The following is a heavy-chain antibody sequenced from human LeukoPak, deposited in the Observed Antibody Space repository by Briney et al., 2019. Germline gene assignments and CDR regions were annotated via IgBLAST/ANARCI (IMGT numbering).Heavy chain of an antibody. CDR1: GCTFSSYS. CDR2: ISSSSSYI. CDR3: ARDSGSSGWYGENWFDP. Sequence: GGSLRLSCAASGCTFSSYSMNWVRQAPGKGLEWVSSISSSSSYIYYADSVKGRFTISRDNAKNSLYLQMNSLRAEDTAVYYCARDSGSSGWYGENWFDPWGQGTLVTVSS. J-gene: IGHJ5*02. D-gene: IGHD6-19*01. V-gene: IGHV3-21*01.